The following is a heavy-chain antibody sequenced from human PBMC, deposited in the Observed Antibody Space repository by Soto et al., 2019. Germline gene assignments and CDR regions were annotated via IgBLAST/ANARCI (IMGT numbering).Heavy chain of an antibody. CDR3: AREVSPLAFDI. CDR1: GGSISSYY. V-gene: IGHV4-59*01. D-gene: IGHD1-20*01. CDR2: IYYSGST. Sequence: SETLSLTCTASGGSISSYYWSWIRQPPGKGLEWIGYIYYSGSTNYNPSLKSRVTISVDTSKNQFSLKLSSVTAADTAVYYCAREVSPLAFDIWGQGTMVTVSS. J-gene: IGHJ3*02.